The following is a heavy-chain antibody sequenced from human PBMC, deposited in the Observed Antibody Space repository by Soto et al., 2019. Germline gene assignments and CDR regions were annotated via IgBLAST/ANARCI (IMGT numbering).Heavy chain of an antibody. Sequence: QVQLVESGGGVVQPGRSLRLPCAASGFTFSSYAMHWVRQAPGKGLEWVAVISYDGSNKYYADSVKGRFTISRDNSKNTLYLQMNSLRAEDTAVYYCARVGEQQPGDYWGQGTLVTVSS. J-gene: IGHJ4*02. D-gene: IGHD6-13*01. CDR1: GFTFSSYA. V-gene: IGHV3-30-3*01. CDR3: ARVGEQQPGDY. CDR2: ISYDGSNK.